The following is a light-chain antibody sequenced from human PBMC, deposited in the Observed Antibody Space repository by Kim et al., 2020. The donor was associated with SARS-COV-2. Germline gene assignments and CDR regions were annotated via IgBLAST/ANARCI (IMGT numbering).Light chain of an antibody. CDR3: QQLKSYPLT. Sequence: ASVGDRVTITCRAGQGFSSYLGLYQQEPGKAPKLLIYAASTLQSGVPSRFSGSGSGTDFTLTISSLQPEDFATYYCQQLKSYPLTFGGGTQVDI. CDR1: QGFSSY. V-gene: IGKV1-9*01. J-gene: IGKJ4*01. CDR2: AAS.